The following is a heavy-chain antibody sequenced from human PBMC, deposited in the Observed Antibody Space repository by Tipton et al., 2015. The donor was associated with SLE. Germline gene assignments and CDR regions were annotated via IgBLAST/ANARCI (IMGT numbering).Heavy chain of an antibody. CDR3: ARHLGVIVAFEV. V-gene: IGHV4-59*01. J-gene: IGHJ3*01. D-gene: IGHD3-10*01. CDR1: GVSISTYY. CDR2: LYYSGNT. Sequence: TLSLTCSVSGVSISTYYWSWIRQSPGKGLEWIGVLYYSGNTYYNPSLKSPVTLSIDTSNNQFSLELRSVTAADTAVYYCARHLGVIVAFEVWGQGTVLTVSS.